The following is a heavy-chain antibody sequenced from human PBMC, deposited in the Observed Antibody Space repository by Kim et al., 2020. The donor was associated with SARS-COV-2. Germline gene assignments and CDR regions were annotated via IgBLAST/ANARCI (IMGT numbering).Heavy chain of an antibody. Sequence: ASVKVSCKASGYTFTSYGISWVRQAPGQGLEWMGWISAYNGNTNYAQKLQGRDTMTTDTSTSTAYMELRSLRSDDTAVYYCARDQRDNLSPWDWFDPWGQGTLVTLSS. CDR3: ARDQRDNLSPWDWFDP. CDR1: GYTFTSYG. CDR2: ISAYNGNT. V-gene: IGHV1-18*04. D-gene: IGHD1-20*01. J-gene: IGHJ5*02.